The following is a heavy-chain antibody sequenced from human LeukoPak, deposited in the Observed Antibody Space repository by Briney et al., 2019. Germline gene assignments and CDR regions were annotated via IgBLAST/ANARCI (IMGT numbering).Heavy chain of an antibody. V-gene: IGHV4-59*01. CDR2: IYYSGST. CDR3: ARDVPRWTGYMDV. Sequence: PSETLSLTCTVSGGFIKNYYWTWLRQPPGKRLEWIGYIYYSGSTSSNPSLKSRVTISVDTSKNQFSLRLKYVTAADTHVYYCARDVPRWTGYMDVWGKGTTVTVSS. J-gene: IGHJ6*04. D-gene: IGHD4-23*01. CDR1: GGFIKNYY.